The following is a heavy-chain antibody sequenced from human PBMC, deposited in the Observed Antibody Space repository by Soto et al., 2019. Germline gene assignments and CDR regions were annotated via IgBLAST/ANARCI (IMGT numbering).Heavy chain of an antibody. J-gene: IGHJ3*02. D-gene: IGHD5-18*01. CDR2: ISWNGSSK. Sequence: GGSLRLSCAASGFTFSSYAMRWVRQAPGKGLEWVAVISWNGSSKGYADSVKGRFTISRDNAKNSLYLQMNSLRAEDTALYYCAKDNGYTAMDGHAFDIWGQGTMVTVS. CDR3: AKDNGYTAMDGHAFDI. CDR1: GFTFSSYA. V-gene: IGHV3-9*01.